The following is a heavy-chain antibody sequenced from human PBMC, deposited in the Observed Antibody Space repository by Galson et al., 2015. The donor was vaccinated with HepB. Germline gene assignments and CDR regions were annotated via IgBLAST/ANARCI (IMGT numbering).Heavy chain of an antibody. J-gene: IGHJ6*02. D-gene: IGHD2-15*01. CDR3: TTLVVAAKYLYYYYGMDV. CDR1: GFTFSNAW. V-gene: IGHV3-15*01. CDR2: IKSKTDGGTT. Sequence: SLRLSCAASGFTFSNAWMSWVRQAPGKGREWVGRIKSKTDGGTTDYAAPVKGRFTISRDDSKNTLYLQMNSLKTEDTAVYYCTTLVVAAKYLYYYYGMDVWGQGTTVTVSS.